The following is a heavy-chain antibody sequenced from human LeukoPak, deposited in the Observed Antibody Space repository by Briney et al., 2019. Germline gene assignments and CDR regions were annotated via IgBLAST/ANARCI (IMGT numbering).Heavy chain of an antibody. CDR3: ARAEGSYYDFWSGYLNY. D-gene: IGHD3-3*01. V-gene: IGHV4-39*07. CDR2: IYYSGST. CDR1: GGSISSSSYY. Sequence: SETLSLTCTVSGGSISSSSYYWGWIRQPPGKGLEWIGSIYYSGSTYYNPSLKSRVTISVDTSKNQFSLKLSSVTAADTAVYYCARAEGSYYDFWSGYLNYWGQGTLVTVSS. J-gene: IGHJ4*02.